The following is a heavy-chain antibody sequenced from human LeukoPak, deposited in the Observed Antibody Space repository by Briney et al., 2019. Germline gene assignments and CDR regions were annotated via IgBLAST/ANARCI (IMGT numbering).Heavy chain of an antibody. CDR1: GGSFSGYY. V-gene: IGHV4-34*01. J-gene: IGHJ5*02. CDR3: ARAYSNYWFDP. CDR2: INHSGST. D-gene: IGHD4-11*01. Sequence: SETLSLTCAVYGGSFSGYYWSWIRQPPGKGLEWIGEINHSGSTNYSPSLKSRVTISVDTSKNQFSLKLSSVTAADTAVYYCARAYSNYWFDPWGQGTLVTVSS.